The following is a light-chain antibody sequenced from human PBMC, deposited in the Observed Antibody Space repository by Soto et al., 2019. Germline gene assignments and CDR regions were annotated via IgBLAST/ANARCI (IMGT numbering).Light chain of an antibody. CDR1: SSDVGGYNY. CDR2: EVS. V-gene: IGLV2-8*01. CDR3: SSYAGSNNFVV. J-gene: IGLJ2*01. Sequence: QSALTQPPSASGSPGQSVTISCTGTSSDVGGYNYVSWYQQHPGKAPKLMIYEVSKRPSGVPDRFSGSKSGHTASLTVSGLQAEDEADDYRSSYAGSNNFVVFGGGTKLTVL.